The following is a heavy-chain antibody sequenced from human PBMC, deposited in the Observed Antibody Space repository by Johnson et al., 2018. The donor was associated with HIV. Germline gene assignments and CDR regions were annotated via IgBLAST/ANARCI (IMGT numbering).Heavy chain of an antibody. V-gene: IGHV3-73*01. CDR3: TRQADI. J-gene: IGHJ3*02. Sequence: VQLVESGGGVVQPGRSLRLSCVVSGFTFSRYWMSWFRQAPGKGLEWVGRIRSKANSYATAYAASVKGRFTISRDDSKNTAYLQMNSLKTEDTAVYYCTRQADIWGQGTMVTVSS. CDR2: IRSKANSYAT. CDR1: GFTFSRYW.